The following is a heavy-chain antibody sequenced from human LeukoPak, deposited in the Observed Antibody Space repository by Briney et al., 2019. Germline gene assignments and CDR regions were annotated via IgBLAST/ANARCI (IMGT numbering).Heavy chain of an antibody. V-gene: IGHV3-33*06. J-gene: IGHJ4*02. D-gene: IGHD1-14*01. Sequence: GGSLRLSCAASGFTLSANGMHSGRQAPGQGLEWVAVIWYDGSNKYYADSVKGRFTISRDNSTNTLYLQMNTLRLQHKLLYNSAKDPERTPAPNFAYWGQGTLVTVSS. CDR2: IWYDGSNK. CDR3: AKDPERTPAPNFAY. CDR1: GFTLSANG.